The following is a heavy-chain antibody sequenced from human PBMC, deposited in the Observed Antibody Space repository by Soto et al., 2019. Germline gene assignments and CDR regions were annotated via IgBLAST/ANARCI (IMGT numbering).Heavy chain of an antibody. V-gene: IGHV4-39*01. CDR2: IYYSGST. CDR3: ARHEAGWYVDS. D-gene: IGHD6-25*01. Sequence: QLQLQESGPGLVKPSETLSLTCTVSRGSISSGTNYWAWIRQPPGKGLAWIANIYYSGSTFSNPSLMRRVTISLDTSKNRFSLKRRSVTAADTAVYYCARHEAGWYVDSWVQGTLVTVSS. J-gene: IGHJ4*02. CDR1: RGSISSGTNY.